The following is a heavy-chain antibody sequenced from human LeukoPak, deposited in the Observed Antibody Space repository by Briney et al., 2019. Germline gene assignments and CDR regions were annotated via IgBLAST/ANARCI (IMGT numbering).Heavy chain of an antibody. D-gene: IGHD6-19*01. CDR3: ARVAYSSAWSYFDY. J-gene: IGHJ4*02. CDR1: GGSISSYY. V-gene: IGHV4-59*01. CDR2: IYYSGTT. Sequence: SETLSLTCTVSGGSISSYYSSWIRQPPGKGLEWIGYIYYSGTTNYNPSLKSRVTISVDTSKNQFSLKLSSVTVADTAVYYCARVAYSSAWSYFDYWGQGTLVTVSS.